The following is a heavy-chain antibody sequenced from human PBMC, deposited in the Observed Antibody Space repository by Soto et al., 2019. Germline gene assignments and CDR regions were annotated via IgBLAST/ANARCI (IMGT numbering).Heavy chain of an antibody. CDR2: INHSGST. V-gene: IGHV4-34*01. CDR3: ERGGGYSGYRGDY. J-gene: IGHJ4*02. CDR1: GGSVSGYY. D-gene: IGHD5-12*01. Sequence: XATLSLTFAVYGGSVSGYYWSWIRQPPGKGLEWIGEINHSGSTNYNPSLKSRVTISVDTSKNQFSLKLSSVTAADTAVYYCERGGGYSGYRGDYWGQGTLVTVSS.